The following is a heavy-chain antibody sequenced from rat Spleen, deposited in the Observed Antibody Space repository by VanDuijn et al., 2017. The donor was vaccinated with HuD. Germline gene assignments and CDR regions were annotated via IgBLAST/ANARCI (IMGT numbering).Heavy chain of an antibody. CDR2: IPNTGGGT. CDR1: GFTFNNYW. J-gene: IGHJ1*01. Sequence: EVQLVESGGGLVQPGRSLKLSCVASGFTFNNYWMTWIRQAPGKGLEWIASIPNTGGGTYYPDSVKGRFTISRDNAKNTQYLQMDSLRSEDTATYYCARHDYYSADGVLYWYFDFWGPGTMVTVSS. V-gene: IGHV5-31*01. CDR3: ARHDYYSADGVLYWYFDF. D-gene: IGHD1-1*01.